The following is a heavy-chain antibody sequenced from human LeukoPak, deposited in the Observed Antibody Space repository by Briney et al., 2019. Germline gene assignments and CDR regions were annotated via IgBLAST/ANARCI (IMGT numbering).Heavy chain of an antibody. J-gene: IGHJ3*02. D-gene: IGHD6-13*01. Sequence: ASVNVSCKVSGYTLTELSMHWVRQAPGKGLEWMGGFDPEDGETIYAQKFQGRVTMTEDTSTDTAYMELSSLRSEDTAVYYCATYFPPSIAAAGDDAFDIWGQGTMVTVSS. CDR2: FDPEDGET. CDR3: ATYFPPSIAAAGDDAFDI. V-gene: IGHV1-24*01. CDR1: GYTLTELS.